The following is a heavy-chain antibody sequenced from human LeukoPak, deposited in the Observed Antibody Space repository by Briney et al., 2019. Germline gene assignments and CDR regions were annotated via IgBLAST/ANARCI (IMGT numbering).Heavy chain of an antibody. V-gene: IGHV1-2*02. CDR1: GYTFTGYY. D-gene: IGHD2-21*01. J-gene: IGHJ3*02. CDR3: ASLAYCGGDCYSFWEAAFDI. CDR2: INPNSGGT. Sequence: GASVKVSCKASGYTFTGYYMHWMRQAPGQGLEWMGWINPNSGGTNYAQKFQGRVTMTRDTSISTAYMELSRLRSDDTAVYYCASLAYCGGDCYSFWEAAFDIWGQGTIVTVSS.